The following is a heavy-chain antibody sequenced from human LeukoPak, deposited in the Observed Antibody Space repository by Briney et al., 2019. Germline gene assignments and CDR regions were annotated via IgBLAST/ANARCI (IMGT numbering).Heavy chain of an antibody. J-gene: IGHJ4*02. Sequence: GGSLRLSCAASGFTFTNFAMTWVRQAPGKGLEWVSSISSSSSYIYYADSVKGRFTISRDNAKNSLYLQMNSLRAEDTAVYYCASYKQLPGGGFDYWGQGTLVTVSS. CDR2: ISSSSSYI. D-gene: IGHD4-23*01. V-gene: IGHV3-21*01. CDR3: ASYKQLPGGGFDY. CDR1: GFTFTNFA.